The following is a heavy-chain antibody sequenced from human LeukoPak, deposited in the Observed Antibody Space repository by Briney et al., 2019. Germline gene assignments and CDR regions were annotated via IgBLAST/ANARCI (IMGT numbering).Heavy chain of an antibody. CDR2: INSDGSST. J-gene: IGHJ4*02. D-gene: IGHD3-22*01. Sequence: QSGGSLRLSCAASGFTFGSYWMHWVRQAPGKGLVWVSRINSDGSSTSYADSVKGRFTISRDNAKNTLYLQMNSLRAEDTAVYYCARVVEYYYDSSGYYYDDFDYWGQGTLVTVSS. V-gene: IGHV3-74*01. CDR1: GFTFGSYW. CDR3: ARVVEYYYDSSGYYYDDFDY.